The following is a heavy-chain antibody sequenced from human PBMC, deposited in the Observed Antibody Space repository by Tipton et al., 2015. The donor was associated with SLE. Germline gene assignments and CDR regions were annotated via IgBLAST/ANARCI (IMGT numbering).Heavy chain of an antibody. Sequence: LRLSCAASGFTFSSYWMSWVRQAPGKGLEWIGSIYYSGSTNYSPSLKSRVTISLDTSKTQFSLNLRSVTAADTAIYYCAREGDSSSRGGFDYWGQGTLVTVSS. CDR3: AREGDSSSRGGFDY. J-gene: IGHJ4*02. CDR1: GFTFSSYW. CDR2: IYYSGST. V-gene: IGHV4-59*01. D-gene: IGHD6-13*01.